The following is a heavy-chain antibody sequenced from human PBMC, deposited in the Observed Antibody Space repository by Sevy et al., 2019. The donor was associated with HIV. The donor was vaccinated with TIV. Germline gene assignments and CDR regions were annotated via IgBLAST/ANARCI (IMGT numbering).Heavy chain of an antibody. D-gene: IGHD1-26*01. CDR3: AGQVGDTVMAIFDY. CDR1: GFTFSSSS. J-gene: IGHJ4*02. Sequence: GGSLRLSCAASGFTFSSSSMTWVRQAPGKGLEWVGRIRSKGNSFATDYVPSVKGRFTISRDDSKKTAYLQMSSLKIDDASVYYCAGQVGDTVMAIFDYWGQGTLVTVSS. CDR2: IRSKGNSFAT. V-gene: IGHV3-73*01.